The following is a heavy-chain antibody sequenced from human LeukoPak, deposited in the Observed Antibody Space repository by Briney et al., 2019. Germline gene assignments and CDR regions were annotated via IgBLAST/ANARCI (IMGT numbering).Heavy chain of an antibody. CDR3: ARSPYSSGWYLKYYFDY. V-gene: IGHV4-59*01. D-gene: IGHD6-19*01. Sequence: PSETLSLTCTVSGGSISSYYWSWIRQPPGKGLEWIGYIYYSGSTNYNPSLKSRVTISVDTSKNQFSLKLSSATAADTAVYYCARSPYSSGWYLKYYFDYWGQGTLVTVSS. CDR2: IYYSGST. J-gene: IGHJ4*02. CDR1: GGSISSYY.